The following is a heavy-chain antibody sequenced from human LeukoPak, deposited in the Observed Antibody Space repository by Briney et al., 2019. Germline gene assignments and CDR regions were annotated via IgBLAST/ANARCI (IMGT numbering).Heavy chain of an antibody. D-gene: IGHD3-22*01. CDR1: GFTFSDYY. Sequence: PGGPLRLSCAASGFTFSDYYMSWIRQAPGKGLEWVSYISSSGSTIYYVDSVKGRFTISRDNAKNSLYLQMNSLRAGDTAVYYCAKDYYDSSGYYYFDYWGQGTLVTVSS. J-gene: IGHJ4*02. CDR2: ISSSGSTI. V-gene: IGHV3-11*01. CDR3: AKDYYDSSGYYYFDY.